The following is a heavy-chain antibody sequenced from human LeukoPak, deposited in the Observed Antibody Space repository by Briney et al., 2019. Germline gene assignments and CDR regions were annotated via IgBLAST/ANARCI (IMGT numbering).Heavy chain of an antibody. D-gene: IGHD2-21*02. CDR1: GGSIGSYY. CDR3: ARDFGTYCGGDCAT. J-gene: IGHJ5*02. CDR2: IYYSGST. Sequence: SETLSLTCTVSGGSIGSYYWSWIRQPPGKGLEWIGYIYYSGSTNYNPSLKSRVTISVDTSKNQFSLKLSSVTAADTAVYYCARDFGTYCGGDCATWGQGTLVTVSS. V-gene: IGHV4-59*01.